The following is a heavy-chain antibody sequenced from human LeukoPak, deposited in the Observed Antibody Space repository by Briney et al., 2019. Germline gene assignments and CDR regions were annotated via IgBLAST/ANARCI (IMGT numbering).Heavy chain of an antibody. D-gene: IGHD3-22*01. V-gene: IGHV4-34*01. CDR2: INHSGST. Sequence: SETLSLTCAVYGGSFSGYYWSWIRQPPAKGLEWIGEINHSGSTNYNPSLKSRVTISVDTSKNQFSLKLSCVTAADTAVYYCARRSRPNYYDSSGYRGAYQHDAFGIWGEGGMVTVSS. CDR1: GGSFSGYY. CDR3: ARRSRPNYYDSSGYRGAYQHDAFGI. J-gene: IGHJ3*02.